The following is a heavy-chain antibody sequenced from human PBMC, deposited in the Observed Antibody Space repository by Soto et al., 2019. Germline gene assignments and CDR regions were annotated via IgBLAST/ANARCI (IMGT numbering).Heavy chain of an antibody. J-gene: IGHJ6*02. D-gene: IGHD3-22*01. Sequence: PSETLSLTCTVSGGSISSYYWSWIRQPPGKGLEWIGFIYYSGSTNYNPSLKSRVTISVDTSKNQFSLKLSSVTAADTAVYYCARGYDSSGYYYHYYYYGMDVWGQGTMVTVSS. CDR1: GGSISSYY. CDR3: ARGYDSSGYYYHYYYYGMDV. V-gene: IGHV4-59*01. CDR2: IYYSGST.